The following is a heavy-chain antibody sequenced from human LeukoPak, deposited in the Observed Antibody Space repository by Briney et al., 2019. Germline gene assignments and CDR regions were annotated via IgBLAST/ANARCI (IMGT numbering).Heavy chain of an antibody. V-gene: IGHV3-33*01. CDR1: GFTFSSYG. CDR3: VGGRLGMDV. Sequence: GGSLRLSCAVSGFTFSSYGMHWVRQAPGKGLEWVAVVWHDGNNKYYGDSVKARFSISRDNSNNMLYLQMNSLRAEDTAVYYCVGGRLGMDVWGQGTTVTVSS. D-gene: IGHD1-26*01. J-gene: IGHJ6*02. CDR2: VWHDGNNK.